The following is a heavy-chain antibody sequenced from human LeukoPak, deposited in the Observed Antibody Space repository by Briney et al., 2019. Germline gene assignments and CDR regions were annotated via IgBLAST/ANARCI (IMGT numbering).Heavy chain of an antibody. Sequence: SETLSLTCTVSGGSISSYYWSWIRQPPGKGLEWIGYIYYSGSTNYNPSLKSRVTISVDTSKNQFSLKLSSVTAADTAVYYCAGGVIQLSTDAFDIWGQGTMVTVSS. CDR2: IYYSGST. D-gene: IGHD5-18*01. CDR1: GGSISSYY. J-gene: IGHJ3*02. CDR3: AGGVIQLSTDAFDI. V-gene: IGHV4-59*01.